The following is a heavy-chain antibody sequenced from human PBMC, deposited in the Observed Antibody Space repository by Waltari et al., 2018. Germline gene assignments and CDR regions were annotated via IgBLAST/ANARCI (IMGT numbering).Heavy chain of an antibody. Sequence: QVQLQESGPGLVKPSETLSLTCAVSGYSISSGYYWGWIRHPPGKWLEWIGSIYHSGSTYYNPSLKSRVTISVDTSKNQFSLKLSSVTAADTAVYYCARDPSYYDYIWGSYRSDAFDIWGQGTMVTVSS. D-gene: IGHD3-16*02. J-gene: IGHJ3*02. V-gene: IGHV4-38-2*02. CDR2: IYHSGST. CDR3: ARDPSYYDYIWGSYRSDAFDI. CDR1: GYSISSGYY.